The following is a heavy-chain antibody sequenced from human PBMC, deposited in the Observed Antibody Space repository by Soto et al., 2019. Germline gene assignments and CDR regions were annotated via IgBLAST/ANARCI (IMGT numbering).Heavy chain of an antibody. Sequence: QVQLQESGPGLVRPSQTLSLTCTVSGSSISSGDYYWSWVRQPPGKGLEWIGYIYYNGSTYYNPSLKSRLTISVDTSKNQFSLRLSSVTAADTAVYYCARDQGEVKVDFYYYYYGMDVWGQGTTVTVSS. J-gene: IGHJ6*02. V-gene: IGHV4-30-4*01. D-gene: IGHD3-16*01. CDR1: GSSISSGDYY. CDR2: IYYNGST. CDR3: ARDQGEVKVDFYYYYYGMDV.